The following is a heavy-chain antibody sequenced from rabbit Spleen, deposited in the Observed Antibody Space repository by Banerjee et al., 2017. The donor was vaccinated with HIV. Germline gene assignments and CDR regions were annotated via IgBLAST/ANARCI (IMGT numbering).Heavy chain of an antibody. Sequence: QEQLVESGGGLVQPGGSLKLSCKASGFDFSSYGVSWVRQAPGKGLEWIACIATGSSGGAYYASWAKGRFTISKTSSTTVTLQMTSLTAADTATYFCARDRGYGYDGYVYGLWGPGTLVTVS. CDR1: GFDFSSYG. CDR2: IATGSSGGA. V-gene: IGHV1S45*01. J-gene: IGHJ6*01. D-gene: IGHD6-1*01. CDR3: ARDRGYGYDGYVYGL.